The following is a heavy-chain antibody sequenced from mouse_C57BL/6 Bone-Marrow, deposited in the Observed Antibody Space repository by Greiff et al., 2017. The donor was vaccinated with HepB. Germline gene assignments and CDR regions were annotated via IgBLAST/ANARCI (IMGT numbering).Heavy chain of an antibody. Sequence: EVKLVESGGDLVKPGGSLKLSCAASGFTFSSYGMSWVRQPPDKRLEWVATISSGGSYTYYPDSVKGRFTISSDNAKNTLYLQMSSLKSEDTAMYYCARHTDYDGLWYFDVWGTGTTVTVSA. CDR3: ARHTDYDGLWYFDV. J-gene: IGHJ1*03. V-gene: IGHV5-6*01. CDR2: ISSGGSYT. CDR1: GFTFSSYG. D-gene: IGHD2-4*01.